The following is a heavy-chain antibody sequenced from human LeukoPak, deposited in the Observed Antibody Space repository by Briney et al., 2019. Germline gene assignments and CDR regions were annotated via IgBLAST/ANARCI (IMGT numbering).Heavy chain of an antibody. V-gene: IGHV1-2*02. CDR1: GYTFTGYH. D-gene: IGHD3-22*01. CDR3: ARVRAYYDGSGDPFDS. CDR2: INPKNGGA. Sequence: ASVKVSCKASGYTFTGYHMHWVRQAPGQGLEWMGWINPKNGGANSAQQFQGRVTMTRDTSISTVYMELSSLTSDDTAVYYCARVRAYYDGSGDPFDSWGQGTLVTVSS. J-gene: IGHJ4*02.